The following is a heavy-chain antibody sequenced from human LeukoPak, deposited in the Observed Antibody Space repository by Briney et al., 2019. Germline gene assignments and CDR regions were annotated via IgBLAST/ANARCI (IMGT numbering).Heavy chain of an antibody. CDR1: GFTFTDHY. J-gene: IGHJ4*02. CDR2: IGPHSTFT. Sequence: ASMTVSFKSSGFTFTDHYIHWVRQGPGQGLEWMGYIGPHSTFTSSPQEFQGRVTMTRDASMSTASMELTRLTSDDTAVYYCVREGEGPLSKDFDYWGQGTLVTVSS. D-gene: IGHD2/OR15-2a*01. CDR3: VREGEGPLSKDFDY. V-gene: IGHV1-2*02.